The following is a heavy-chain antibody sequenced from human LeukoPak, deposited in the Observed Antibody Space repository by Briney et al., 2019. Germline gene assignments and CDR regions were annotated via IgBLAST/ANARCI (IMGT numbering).Heavy chain of an antibody. Sequence: QPGRSLRLSCAASGVTFSSYDMHWVRQAPGKGLEWVTVISYDGSNKYYGDSVKGRFTISRDNSKNTLYLKMNSLRAEDTAVYYCAKEGSNGDFDYWGQGTLVTVSS. J-gene: IGHJ4*02. CDR1: GVTFSSYD. CDR2: ISYDGSNK. V-gene: IGHV3-30*18. D-gene: IGHD1-26*01. CDR3: AKEGSNGDFDY.